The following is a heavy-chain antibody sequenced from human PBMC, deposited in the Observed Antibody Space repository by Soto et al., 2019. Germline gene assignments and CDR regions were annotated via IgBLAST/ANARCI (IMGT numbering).Heavy chain of an antibody. V-gene: IGHV1-46*01. D-gene: IGHD3-16*01. J-gene: IGHJ6*02. CDR3: ARDVLGGYYGMDV. CDR2: INPSGGTT. Sequence: ASVKVSCKASGYTFTTYYMHWVRQAPGQGLEWMGIINPSGGTTGFAQKFQGRVTMTRDTSTSTVYMELSSLRSEDTAVYYCARDVLGGYYGMDVWGQGTTVTVSS. CDR1: GYTFTTYY.